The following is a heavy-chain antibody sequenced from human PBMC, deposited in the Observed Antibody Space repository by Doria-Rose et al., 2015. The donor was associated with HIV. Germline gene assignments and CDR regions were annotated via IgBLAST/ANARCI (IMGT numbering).Heavy chain of an antibody. Sequence: QVTLKESGPVLVKPTETLTLTCTVPGVSLSSPGMGVSWIRQPPGQALEWLANISSDDERSFKTSLKSRLTIPRGTTKSQVVLTMTDMDPVDTATYYCARIKSSRWYHKYYFDFWGQGTLVIVSA. CDR2: ISSDDER. CDR3: ARIKSSRWYHKYYFDF. D-gene: IGHD6-13*01. V-gene: IGHV2-26*01. CDR1: GVSLSSPGMG. J-gene: IGHJ4*02.